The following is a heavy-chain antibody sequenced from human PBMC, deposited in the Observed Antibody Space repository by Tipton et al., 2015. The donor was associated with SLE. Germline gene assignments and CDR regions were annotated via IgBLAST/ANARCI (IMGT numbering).Heavy chain of an antibody. D-gene: IGHD3-10*01. CDR3: ARLRKPYTIGSGGYYIDN. Sequence: TLSLTCAVSGYSISNGYYWSWIRQPPGKGPEWIATIHHSEITYYNPSLQSRLTISVDTSENQFSLRLRSASAADTAVYYCARLRKPYTIGSGGYYIDNWGQGTLVTVST. CDR2: IHHSEIT. J-gene: IGHJ4*02. CDR1: GYSISNGYY. V-gene: IGHV4-38-2*01.